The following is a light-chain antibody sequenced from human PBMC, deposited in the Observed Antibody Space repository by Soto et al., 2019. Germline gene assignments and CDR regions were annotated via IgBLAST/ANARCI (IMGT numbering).Light chain of an antibody. CDR2: AAF. Sequence: DRFTITFRASQGINNYLAWYQQKPGKVPKLLIFAAFTLQSGVPSRFSGSGSGTDFTLTISSLQPEDVATYYCQKYNSGAWTFGQGTKVDIK. CDR1: QGINNY. J-gene: IGKJ1*01. CDR3: QKYNSGAWT. V-gene: IGKV1-27*01.